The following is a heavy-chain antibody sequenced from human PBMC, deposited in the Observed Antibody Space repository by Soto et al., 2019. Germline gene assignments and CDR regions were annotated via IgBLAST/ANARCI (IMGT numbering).Heavy chain of an antibody. Sequence: GGSLRLSCSASGFIFSESTIYWVRQVPGKGLEAISAVSTSGRSTYYADSVKDRFTISRDNSKNTLFLQMGSLRPEDTAIYYCVKQAHGLDGVAFDYWGKGPQVTVSS. CDR3: VKQAHGLDGVAFDY. CDR2: VSTSGRST. J-gene: IGHJ4*02. V-gene: IGHV3-64D*06. D-gene: IGHD2-15*01. CDR1: GFIFSEST.